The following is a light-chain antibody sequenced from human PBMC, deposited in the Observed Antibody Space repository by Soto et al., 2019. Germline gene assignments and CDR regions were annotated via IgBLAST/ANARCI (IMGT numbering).Light chain of an antibody. J-gene: IGKJ3*01. V-gene: IGKV1-9*01. Sequence: DIQLTQSPSFLSASVGDRVTITCRASQDVSRYLAWYQQKPGKAPNLLIYAASTLRSGVPSRFSGSGSETVFTLTISSLQTQDFATYYCQKLNRYVFAFGPGTKVDIK. CDR3: QKLNRYVFA. CDR1: QDVSRY. CDR2: AAS.